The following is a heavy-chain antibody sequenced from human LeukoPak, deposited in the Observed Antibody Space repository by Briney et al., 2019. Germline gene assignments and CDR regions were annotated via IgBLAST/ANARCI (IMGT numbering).Heavy chain of an antibody. J-gene: IGHJ6*02. CDR3: ARDVRSNYYYGMDV. V-gene: IGHV4-59*12. CDR1: GGSLSSYY. D-gene: IGHD6-13*01. Sequence: PSETLSLTCTVSGGSLSSYYWSWIRQPPGKGLEWIGYIYYSGSTNYNPSLKSRVTMSVDTSKNQFSLKLSSVTAADTAVYYCARDVRSNYYYGMDVWGQGTTVTVSS. CDR2: IYYSGST.